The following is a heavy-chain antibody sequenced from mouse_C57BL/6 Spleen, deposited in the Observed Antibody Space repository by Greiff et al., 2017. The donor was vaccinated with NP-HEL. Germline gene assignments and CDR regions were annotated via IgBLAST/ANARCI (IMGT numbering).Heavy chain of an antibody. CDR2: ILPGSGST. CDR3: AGGKTYGSSYLYAMDY. V-gene: IGHV1-9*01. Sequence: VQLQQSGAELMKPGASVKLSCKATGYTFTGYWIEWVKQRPGHGLEWIGEILPGSGSTNYNEKFKGKATFTADTSSNTAYMQLSSLTTEDSAIYYCAGGKTYGSSYLYAMDYWGQGTSVTVSS. J-gene: IGHJ4*01. CDR1: GYTFTGYW. D-gene: IGHD1-1*01.